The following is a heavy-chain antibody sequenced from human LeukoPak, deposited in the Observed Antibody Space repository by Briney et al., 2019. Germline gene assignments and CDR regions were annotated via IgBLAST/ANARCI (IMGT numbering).Heavy chain of an antibody. Sequence: SETLSLTCNVSGDSITSHYWNWIRQPPGKGLEWIGYIYYTGITKYNPSLMSRVSMSVDTSKNQFFLKMNSVTAADTAVYHCARSVDYFDNTGPHMMFDYWGQGSLVTVSS. CDR1: GDSITSHY. V-gene: IGHV4-59*11. D-gene: IGHD3-22*01. CDR3: ARSVDYFDNTGPHMMFDY. CDR2: IYYTGIT. J-gene: IGHJ4*02.